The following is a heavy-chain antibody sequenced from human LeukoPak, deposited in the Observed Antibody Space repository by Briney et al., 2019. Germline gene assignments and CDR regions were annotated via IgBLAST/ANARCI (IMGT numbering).Heavy chain of an antibody. CDR3: AKDLRGYNYGFYFDY. V-gene: IGHV3-23*01. J-gene: IGHJ4*02. Sequence: GGSLRLSCAASGFTFSSYAMSWVRQAPGKGLEWVSAISGSGGSTYYADSVKGRFTISRDNSKNTLYLQMSSLRAEDTAVYYCAKDLRGYNYGFYFDYWGQGTLVTVSS. CDR1: GFTFSSYA. D-gene: IGHD5-18*01. CDR2: ISGSGGST.